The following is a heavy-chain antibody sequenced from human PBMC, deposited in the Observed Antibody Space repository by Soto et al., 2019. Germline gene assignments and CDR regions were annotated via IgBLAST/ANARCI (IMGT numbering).Heavy chain of an antibody. CDR3: ARRWGRTFDY. V-gene: IGHV4-59*08. Sequence: QVHLQESGPGLVKPSETLSLTCTVSGGSISSYYWRWIRQPTGKGLEWIGYINYRVSSNYNPSPKIRVTISVDTSKNQFSLKLSSVTAADTAAYYCARRWGRTFDYWGQCPRVTVSS. CDR2: INYRVSS. D-gene: IGHD7-27*01. CDR1: GGSISSYY. J-gene: IGHJ4*02.